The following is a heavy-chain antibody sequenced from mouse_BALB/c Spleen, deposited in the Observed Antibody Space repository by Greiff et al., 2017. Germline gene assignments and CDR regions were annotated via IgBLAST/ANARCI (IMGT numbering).Heavy chain of an antibody. D-gene: IGHD2-10*02. CDR3: ARHGPYGNYLYYAMDY. Sequence: EVKLMESGGGLVKPGGSLKLSCAASGFTFSSYAMSWVRQTPEKRLEWVAYISSGGGSTYYPDTVKGRFTISRDTAKNTLYLQMSSLKSEDTAMYYCARHGPYGNYLYYAMDYWGQGTSVTVSS. J-gene: IGHJ4*01. CDR2: ISSGGGST. CDR1: GFTFSSYA. V-gene: IGHV5-12-1*01.